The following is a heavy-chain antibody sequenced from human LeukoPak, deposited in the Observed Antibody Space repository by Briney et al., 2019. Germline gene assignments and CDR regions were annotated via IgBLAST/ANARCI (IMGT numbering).Heavy chain of an antibody. Sequence: SETLSLTCTVSGGSINSYYYGWFRQPPGPRKECIGYIYYSGRTSYNPSLKSRVTISVDTSTNRISLRLTSVTAADTAVYFCARGTTKGYYYDSSGYYTKWGQGTLVTVSS. V-gene: IGHV4-59*12. D-gene: IGHD3-22*01. CDR2: IYYSGRT. CDR3: ARGTTKGYYYDSSGYYTK. CDR1: GGSINSYY. J-gene: IGHJ4*02.